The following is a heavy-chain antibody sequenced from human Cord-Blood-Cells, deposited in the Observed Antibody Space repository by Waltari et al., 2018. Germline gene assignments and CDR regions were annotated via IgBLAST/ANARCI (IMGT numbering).Heavy chain of an antibody. CDR1: SSYA. Sequence: SSYAISWVRQAPGQGLEWMGGIIPIFGTANYAQKFQGRVTITADESTSTAYMELSSLRSEDTAVYYCARARVVAARGAFDIWGQGTMVTVSS. D-gene: IGHD6-6*01. CDR3: ARARVVAARGAFDI. V-gene: IGHV1-69*01. J-gene: IGHJ3*02. CDR2: IIPIFGTA.